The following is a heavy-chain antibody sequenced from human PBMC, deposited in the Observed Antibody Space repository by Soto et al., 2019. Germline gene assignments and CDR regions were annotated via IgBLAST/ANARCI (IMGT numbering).Heavy chain of an antibody. J-gene: IGHJ4*02. D-gene: IGHD2-2*01. V-gene: IGHV4-4*02. CDR2: IHHSGVT. CDR1: GDSITSSYW. CDR3: SMPEPFTPAGPY. Sequence: QIQLQESGPGLVQPSGTLSLTCAVSGDSITSSYWSWLRQPPGKGLEWIADIHHSGVTNYNPSLKSRVIISLDRSKNQFSLQLNSMTAADTAVYYCSMPEPFTPAGPYCGQGTLVTVSS.